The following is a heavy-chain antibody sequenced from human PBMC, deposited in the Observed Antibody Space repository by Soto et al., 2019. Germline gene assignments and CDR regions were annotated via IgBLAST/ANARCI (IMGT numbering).Heavy chain of an antibody. CDR2: ISGTGGST. CDR1: GFTFNNYA. CDR3: AKDRDIVATTPFAD. V-gene: IGHV3-23*01. Sequence: GGSLRLSCAASGFTFNNYAMNWVRQAPGKGLEWVATISGTGGSTYYADSVKGRFTISRDNSKNTLYLQMNSLRAEDTAVYYCAKDRDIVATTPFADWGQGTLVTVSS. D-gene: IGHD5-12*01. J-gene: IGHJ4*02.